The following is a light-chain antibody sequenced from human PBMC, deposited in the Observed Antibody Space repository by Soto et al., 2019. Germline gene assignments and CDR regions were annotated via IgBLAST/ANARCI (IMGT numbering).Light chain of an antibody. CDR2: AVS. V-gene: IGKV3-15*01. CDR3: QQYNKWPLT. J-gene: IGKJ1*01. CDR1: QSVSSN. Sequence: EIMMTQSPGTLSASPGERATLSCRASQSVSSNLAWYQQKPGQAPRLLIYAVSTRATGIPARFSGSGSGPEFTLTISMLQSEDFAVYYCQQYNKWPLTFGKGTKVEI.